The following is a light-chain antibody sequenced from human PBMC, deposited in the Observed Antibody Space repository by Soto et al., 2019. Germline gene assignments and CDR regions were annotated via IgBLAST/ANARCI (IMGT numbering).Light chain of an antibody. CDR2: AAS. V-gene: IGKV1-8*01. Sequence: AIRMTQSPSSFSASTGDGVTITCRSSQGISSYLAWYQQKPGKAPKLLIYAASTLQSGVPSRFSGSGSGTDFTLTISCLQSEDFATYYCQQYYSYPRPFGQGTKVDIK. CDR3: QQYYSYPRP. J-gene: IGKJ1*01. CDR1: QGISSY.